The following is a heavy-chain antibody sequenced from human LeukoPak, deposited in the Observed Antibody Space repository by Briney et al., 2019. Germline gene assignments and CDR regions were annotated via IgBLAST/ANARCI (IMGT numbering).Heavy chain of an antibody. D-gene: IGHD2-21*02. CDR3: ARPGDDDAFDI. Sequence: KPSETLSLTCTVSGGSISSYYWSWIRQPPGKGLEWIGYIYHSGSTYYNPSLKSRVTISVDRSKNQFSLKLSSVTAADTAVYYCARPGDDDAFDIWGQGTMVTVSS. V-gene: IGHV4-59*12. J-gene: IGHJ3*02. CDR1: GGSISSYY. CDR2: IYHSGST.